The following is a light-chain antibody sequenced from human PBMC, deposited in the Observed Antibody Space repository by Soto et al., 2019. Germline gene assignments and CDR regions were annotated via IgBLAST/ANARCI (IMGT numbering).Light chain of an antibody. J-gene: IGKJ4*01. CDR2: GAS. CDR3: QQYNNWPRAT. CDR1: QSVSSR. Sequence: EIVLTQSPGTLSLSPGERATLSCRASQSVSSRLAWYQHKPGQAPRLLISGASSRATGFPARFSGSGSGTEFNLTISSLQSEDFGVYYCQQYNNWPRATFGGGTKVDIK. V-gene: IGKV3-15*01.